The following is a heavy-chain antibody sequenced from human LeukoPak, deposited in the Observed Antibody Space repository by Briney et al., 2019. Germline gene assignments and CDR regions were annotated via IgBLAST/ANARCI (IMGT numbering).Heavy chain of an antibody. CDR3: ARHAEQLASNWFDP. D-gene: IGHD6-6*01. CDR2: INPNSGGT. Sequence: ASVKVSCKASGYTFTGYYMHWVRQAPGQGLEWMGRINPNSGGTNYAQKFQGRVTMTRDTSISTAYMELSRLRSDDTAVYYCARHAEQLASNWFDPWGQGTLVTVSS. V-gene: IGHV1-2*06. CDR1: GYTFTGYY. J-gene: IGHJ5*02.